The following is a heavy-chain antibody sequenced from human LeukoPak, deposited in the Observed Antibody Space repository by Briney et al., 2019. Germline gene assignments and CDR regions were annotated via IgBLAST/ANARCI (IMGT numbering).Heavy chain of an antibody. Sequence: ASVKVSCKASGYTFTSYGISWVRQAPGQGLEWMGWISAYNGNTNYAQKLQGRVTMTTDTSTSTAYMEPRSLRSDDTAVYYCARAASDFWSGYLPTWGQGTLVTVSS. J-gene: IGHJ4*02. D-gene: IGHD3-3*01. CDR3: ARAASDFWSGYLPT. CDR2: ISAYNGNT. CDR1: GYTFTSYG. V-gene: IGHV1-18*01.